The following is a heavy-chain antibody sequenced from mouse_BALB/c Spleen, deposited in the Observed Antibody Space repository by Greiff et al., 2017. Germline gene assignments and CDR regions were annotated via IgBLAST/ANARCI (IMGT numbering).Heavy chain of an antibody. CDR2: ILPGSGST. CDR1: GYTFSSYW. Sequence: VQLQQSGAELMKPGSSVKISCKATGYTFSSYWIEWVKQRPGHGLEWIGEILPGSGSTNYNEKFKGKATFTADTSSNTAYMQLSSLTSEDSAVYYCARKGVPYAMDYWGQGTSVTVSS. V-gene: IGHV1-9*01. CDR3: ARKGVPYAMDY. J-gene: IGHJ4*01.